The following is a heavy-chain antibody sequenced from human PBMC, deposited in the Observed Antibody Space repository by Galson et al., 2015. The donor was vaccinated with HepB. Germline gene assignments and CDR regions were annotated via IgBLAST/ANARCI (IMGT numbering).Heavy chain of an antibody. Sequence: SLRLSCAASGFTFSSYSMNWVRQAPGKGLEWVSSISSSSSYIYYADSVKGRFTISRDNAKNSLYLQMNSLRAEDTAVYYCARDANGYNWNYDAFDIWGQGTMVTVSS. J-gene: IGHJ3*02. CDR2: ISSSSSYI. V-gene: IGHV3-21*01. CDR3: ARDANGYNWNYDAFDI. CDR1: GFTFSSYS. D-gene: IGHD1-7*01.